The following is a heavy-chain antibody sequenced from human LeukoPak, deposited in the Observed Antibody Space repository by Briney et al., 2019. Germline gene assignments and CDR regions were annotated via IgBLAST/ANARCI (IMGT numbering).Heavy chain of an antibody. CDR2: ISSSSYI. CDR1: GFTFSSYS. CDR3: ARGQWELSYFDY. Sequence: GGSLRLSCADSGFTFSSYSMNWVRQAPGKGLEWVSSISSSSYIYYADSVKGRFTISRDNAKNSLYLQVNSLRAEDTAVYYCARGQWELSYFDYWGQGTLVTVSS. V-gene: IGHV3-21*01. J-gene: IGHJ4*02. D-gene: IGHD1-26*01.